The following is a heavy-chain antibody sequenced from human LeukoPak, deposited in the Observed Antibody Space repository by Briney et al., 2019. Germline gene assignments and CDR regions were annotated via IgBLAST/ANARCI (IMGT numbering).Heavy chain of an antibody. CDR3: ATHLSTVTTFPIYYYMDV. Sequence: SETLSLTCTVSGGSISSYYWSWIRQPPGKGLEWIGYIYTSGSTNYNPSLKSRVTISVDTSKNQFSLKLSSVTAADTAVYYCATHLSTVTTFPIYYYMDVWGKGTTVTVSS. CDR1: GGSISSYY. J-gene: IGHJ6*03. D-gene: IGHD4-11*01. V-gene: IGHV4-4*09. CDR2: IYTSGST.